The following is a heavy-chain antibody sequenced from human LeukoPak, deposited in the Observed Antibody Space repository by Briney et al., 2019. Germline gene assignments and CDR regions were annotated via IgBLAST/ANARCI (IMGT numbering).Heavy chain of an antibody. CDR3: ARQGELSYCGGDCSPEYNWFNP. CDR1: GGSISSYY. J-gene: IGHJ5*02. CDR2: IYYSGST. D-gene: IGHD2-21*02. V-gene: IGHV4-59*08. Sequence: PSETLSLTCTVSGGSISSYYWSWIRQPPGKGLEWIGYIYYSGSTNYNPSLKSRVTISVDTSKNQFSLKLSSVTAADTAVYYCARQGELSYCGGDCSPEYNWFNPWGQGTLVTVSS.